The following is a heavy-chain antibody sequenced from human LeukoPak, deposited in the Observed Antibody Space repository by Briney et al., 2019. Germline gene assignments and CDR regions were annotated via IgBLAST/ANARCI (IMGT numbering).Heavy chain of an antibody. Sequence: PGGSLRLSCAASGFTFSSYGMHWVRQAPGKGLGWVAVIWYDGSNKYYADSVKGRFTISRDNSKNTLYLQMNSLRAEDTAVYYCARERRGRDGYNYRLDYWGQGTLVTVSS. J-gene: IGHJ4*02. D-gene: IGHD5-24*01. V-gene: IGHV3-33*01. CDR2: IWYDGSNK. CDR1: GFTFSSYG. CDR3: ARERRGRDGYNYRLDY.